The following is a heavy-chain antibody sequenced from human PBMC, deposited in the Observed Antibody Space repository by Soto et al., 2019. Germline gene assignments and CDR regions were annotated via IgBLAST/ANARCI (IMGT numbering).Heavy chain of an antibody. J-gene: IGHJ4*02. CDR2: ISSSSSYI. CDR3: ARWGGGSSIELYYFDY. V-gene: IGHV3-21*01. D-gene: IGHD6-13*01. Sequence: GGSLRLSCAASGFTFSSYSMNWVRQAPGKGLEWVSSISSSSSYIYYADSVKGRFTISRDNAKNSLYLQMNSLRAEDTAVYYCARWGGGSSIELYYFDYWGQGTLVTVSS. CDR1: GFTFSSYS.